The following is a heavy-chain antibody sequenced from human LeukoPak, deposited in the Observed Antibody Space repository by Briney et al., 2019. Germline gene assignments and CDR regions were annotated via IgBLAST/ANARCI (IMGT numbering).Heavy chain of an antibody. D-gene: IGHD2-2*01. CDR3: ARLFGWGSTSEGYFDY. J-gene: IGHJ4*02. Sequence: HPGGSLRLSCAVSGFTFSSYGMHWVRQAPGKGLEWVAFIRYDGSNKYYADSVKGRFTISRDNSKNTLYLQMGSLRAEDMAVYYCARLFGWGSTSEGYFDYWGQGTLVTVSS. CDR2: IRYDGSNK. V-gene: IGHV3-30*02. CDR1: GFTFSSYG.